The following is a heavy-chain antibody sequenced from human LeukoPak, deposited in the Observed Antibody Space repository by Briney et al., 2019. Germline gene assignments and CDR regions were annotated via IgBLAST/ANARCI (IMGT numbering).Heavy chain of an antibody. CDR3: AKDSLADIDY. V-gene: IGHV3-30*02. CDR2: ILHDGSIK. Sequence: GGSLRLSCAASGFIFSTYGMYWVRQAPGKGLEWVAFILHDGSIKNYADSVKGRSTISRDNSKNTLYLQMNSLRAEDTAVYYCAKDSLADIDYWGQGTLVTVSS. CDR1: GFIFSTYG. J-gene: IGHJ4*02. D-gene: IGHD3-16*01.